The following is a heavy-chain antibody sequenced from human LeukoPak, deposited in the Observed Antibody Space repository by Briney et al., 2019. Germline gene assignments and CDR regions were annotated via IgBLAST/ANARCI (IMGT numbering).Heavy chain of an antibody. CDR2: SSSSGSSI. CDR3: ARNPSYYYDSTGYYFDY. V-gene: IGHV3-48*03. J-gene: IGHJ4*02. CDR1: GFTFSVYE. D-gene: IGHD3-22*01. Sequence: GGSLRLSCAASGFTFSVYEMNWVRQAPGKGLEWVSYSSSSGSSIYHADSVKGRFTISRDNAKNSLYLQMNSLRAEDTAVYYCARNPSYYYDSTGYYFDYWGQGTLVTVSS.